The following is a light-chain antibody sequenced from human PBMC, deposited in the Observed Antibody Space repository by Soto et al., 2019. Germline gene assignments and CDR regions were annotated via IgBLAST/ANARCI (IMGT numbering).Light chain of an antibody. CDR1: QGISSI. CDR3: QQYHSYPAS. Sequence: DIQMTQSPSSLSASVGDRVTITCRASQGISSILAWFQQKPGKAPTSLIYDASTLHSGVSSRFSGSGSDTHFTLTISSLQPEDFATYYCQQYHSYPASFGQGTKVEIK. CDR2: DAS. J-gene: IGKJ1*01. V-gene: IGKV1-16*01.